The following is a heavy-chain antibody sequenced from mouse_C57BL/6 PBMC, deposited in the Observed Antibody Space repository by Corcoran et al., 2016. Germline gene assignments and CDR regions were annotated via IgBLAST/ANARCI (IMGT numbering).Heavy chain of an antibody. J-gene: IGHJ2*01. Sequence: QIQLVQSGPELKKPGETVKISCKASGYTFTTYGMSWVKQAPGKGLKWMGWINTYSGVPTYADDFKGRFAFSLETSASTAYLQINNLKNEDTATYFWARWTTVVENYWGQGTTLTVSS. CDR3: ARWTTVVENY. CDR1: GYTFTTYG. V-gene: IGHV9-3*01. D-gene: IGHD1-1*01. CDR2: INTYSGVP.